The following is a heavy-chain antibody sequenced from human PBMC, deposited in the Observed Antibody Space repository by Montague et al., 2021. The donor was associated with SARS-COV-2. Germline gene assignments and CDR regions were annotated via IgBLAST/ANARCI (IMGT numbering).Heavy chain of an antibody. Sequence: PALVKPTQTLTLTCTFSGFSLSTSGVGVGWIRQPPGKALEWLARIDWDDDKYYSTSLKTRLTISKDTSKNQVVLTMTNTDPVDTATYYCALETPMVTFLAWGQGTLVTVSS. CDR2: IDWDDDK. J-gene: IGHJ5*02. D-gene: IGHD5-18*01. V-gene: IGHV2-70*11. CDR1: GFSLSTSGVG. CDR3: ALETPMVTFLA.